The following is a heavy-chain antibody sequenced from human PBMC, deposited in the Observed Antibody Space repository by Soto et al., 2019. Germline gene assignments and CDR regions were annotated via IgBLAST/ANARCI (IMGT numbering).Heavy chain of an antibody. CDR1: GGSISSSSYY. CDR3: ARHWGTATTPTYSYYGMDV. CDR2: IYYSGST. Sequence: QLQLQESGPGLVKPSETLSLTCTVSGGSISSSSYYWGWIRQPPGKGLEWIGSIYYSGSTYYNPSLKSRVTISGDTSKNQFPLKLSSVTAAVTAVYYCARHWGTATTPTYSYYGMDVWGQGTTVTVSS. D-gene: IGHD4-17*01. V-gene: IGHV4-39*01. J-gene: IGHJ6*02.